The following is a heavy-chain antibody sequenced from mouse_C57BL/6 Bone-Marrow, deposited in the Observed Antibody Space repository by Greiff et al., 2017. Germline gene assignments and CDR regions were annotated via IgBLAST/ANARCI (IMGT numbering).Heavy chain of an antibody. CDR2: ISDGGGYT. V-gene: IGHV5-4*01. D-gene: IGHD2-3*01. CDR1: GFTFSSYA. Sequence: DVKLVESGGGLVKPGGSLKLSCAASGFTFSSYAMSWVRQTPEKRLEWVATISDGGGYTYYPANVKGRFTISRDNAKNNLYLQMSQLKSEDTAMYDCARDRGRWFRRDFDYWGQGTTLTVSS. CDR3: ARDRGRWFRRDFDY. J-gene: IGHJ2*01.